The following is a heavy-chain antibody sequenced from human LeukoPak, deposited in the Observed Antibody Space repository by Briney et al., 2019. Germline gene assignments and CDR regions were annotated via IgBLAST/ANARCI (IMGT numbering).Heavy chain of an antibody. Sequence: SETLSLTCTVSGGSISSYYWSWIRQPPGKGLEWIGYIYYSGSTNYNPSLKSRVTISVDTSKNQFSLKLTSVTAADTAVYYCASLRSDYYDSSVYHYIGYWGQGTLVTVSS. CDR1: GGSISSYY. CDR3: ASLRSDYYDSSVYHYIGY. V-gene: IGHV4-59*01. J-gene: IGHJ4*02. D-gene: IGHD3-22*01. CDR2: IYYSGST.